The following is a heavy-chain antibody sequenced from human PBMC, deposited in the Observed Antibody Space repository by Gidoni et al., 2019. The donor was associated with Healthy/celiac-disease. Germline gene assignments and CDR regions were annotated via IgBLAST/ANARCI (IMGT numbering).Heavy chain of an antibody. Sequence: QVQLQQWGAGLLKPSEPLSLPCAVYGGSFSGYYWSWIRQPPGKGLEWIGEINHSGSTNYNPSLKRRVAISVDTSKNQFSLKLSSVTAADTAVYYCARGPPLGITMIVVVTAYGMDVWGQGTTVTVSS. CDR3: ARGPPLGITMIVVVTAYGMDV. J-gene: IGHJ6*02. V-gene: IGHV4-34*01. CDR2: INHSGST. CDR1: GGSFSGYY. D-gene: IGHD3-22*01.